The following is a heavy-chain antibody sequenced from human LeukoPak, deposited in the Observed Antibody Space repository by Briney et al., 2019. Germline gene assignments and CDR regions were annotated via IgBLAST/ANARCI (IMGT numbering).Heavy chain of an antibody. D-gene: IGHD4-17*01. CDR2: IFNTGNT. Sequence: SETLSLTCTVSGDSISTSIHYWAWIRQPPGKRLEWIGSIFNTGNTFYNPSLMSRVTISVATSKTQFSLSLSSVTAADTAIYYCARQDNGDHGNPNWFDPWGQGLLVIVSS. J-gene: IGHJ5*02. V-gene: IGHV4-39*01. CDR1: GDSISTSIHY. CDR3: ARQDNGDHGNPNWFDP.